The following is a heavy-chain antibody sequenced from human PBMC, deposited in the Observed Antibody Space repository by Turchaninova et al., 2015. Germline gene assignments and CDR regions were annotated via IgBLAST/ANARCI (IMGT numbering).Heavy chain of an antibody. J-gene: IGHJ4*02. V-gene: IGHV1-2*02. D-gene: IGHD2-15*01. CDR1: GYPFTGYN. Sequence: QVQLVQSGAEVKKPGASVTVPCKASGYPFTGYNMHWVQQAPGQGLEWMGWINPTSGGTNYAQNFQGRVTMTRDTSISTAYMELSRLRSDDTAVYYCARDLGVRAAPDYWGQGTLVTVSS. CDR3: ARDLGVRAAPDY. CDR2: INPTSGGT.